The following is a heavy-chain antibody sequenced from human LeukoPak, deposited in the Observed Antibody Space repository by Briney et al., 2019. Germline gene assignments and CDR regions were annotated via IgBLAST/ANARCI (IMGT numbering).Heavy chain of an antibody. CDR1: GFTLSSYE. Sequence: GGSLRLSCTASGFTLSSYEMSWIRQAPGKGLEWVSCIRSSSSYIYYADSVKGRFTISRDNAKNSLYLQMNSLRAEDTAVFYCARVGLGWTIDSTGLWGYMDVWGKGTTVTVSS. V-gene: IGHV3-21*01. CDR3: ARVGLGWTIDSTGLWGYMDV. CDR2: IRSSSSYI. D-gene: IGHD3-22*01. J-gene: IGHJ6*03.